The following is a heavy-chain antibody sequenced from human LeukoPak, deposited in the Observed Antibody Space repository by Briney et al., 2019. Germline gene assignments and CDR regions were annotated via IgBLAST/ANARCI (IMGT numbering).Heavy chain of an antibody. CDR1: VYTFPGHY. CDR2: INGNTGDT. Sequence: ASVKVSCKASVYTFPGHYVHWVRQPPGQGLEWMGWINGNTGDTNYAQRFQGRVTMIRETSISTMYMELSRLRSDDTAVYYCAREYSSSLFDYWGQGTLVTVSS. D-gene: IGHD6-13*01. J-gene: IGHJ4*02. CDR3: AREYSSSLFDY. V-gene: IGHV1-2*02.